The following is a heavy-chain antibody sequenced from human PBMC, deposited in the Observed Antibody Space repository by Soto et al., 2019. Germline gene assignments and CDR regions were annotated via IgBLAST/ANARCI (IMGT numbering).Heavy chain of an antibody. CDR2: ISGSGGST. V-gene: IGHV3-23*01. CDR3: ATSHRVSRRFDY. D-gene: IGHD6-6*01. Sequence: GGSLRLSCAASGFTFSSYAMSWVRQAPGKGLEWVSAISGSGGSTYYADSVKGRFTISRDNSKNTLYLQMNSLRAEDTAVYYCATSHRVSRRFDYWGQGTLVTVSS. CDR1: GFTFSSYA. J-gene: IGHJ4*02.